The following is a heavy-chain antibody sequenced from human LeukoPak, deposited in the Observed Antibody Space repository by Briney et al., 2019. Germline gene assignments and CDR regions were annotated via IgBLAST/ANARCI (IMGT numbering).Heavy chain of an antibody. CDR3: ARHLEAPTGIAY. CDR2: IYPGDSAT. CDR1: GYSFTSYW. D-gene: IGHD4-17*01. Sequence: ASLKISSKGAGYSFTSYWSGWGRQMPGKGLEWMGSIYPGDSATRYSPSFQGQATISAAKSISTAYRQWSSLKASDTAMYYCARHLEAPTGIAYWGQGTLVTVSS. J-gene: IGHJ4*02. V-gene: IGHV5-51*01.